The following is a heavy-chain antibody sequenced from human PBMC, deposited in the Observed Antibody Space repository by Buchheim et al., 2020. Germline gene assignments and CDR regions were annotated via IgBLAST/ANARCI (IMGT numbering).Heavy chain of an antibody. CDR1: GGSFGGYH. V-gene: IGHV4-34*01. CDR2: IDQSGST. CDR3: ARDTRNLYDFWSGYYFDY. Sequence: QVQLRQWGAGLLKPSETLSLTCAVYGGSFGGYHWSWIRQPPGKGLEWIGEIDQSGSTKYNPSLKSRVTISVDKSKNQFSLKLSSVTAADTAVYYCARDTRNLYDFWSGYYFDYWGQGTL. D-gene: IGHD3-3*01. J-gene: IGHJ4*02.